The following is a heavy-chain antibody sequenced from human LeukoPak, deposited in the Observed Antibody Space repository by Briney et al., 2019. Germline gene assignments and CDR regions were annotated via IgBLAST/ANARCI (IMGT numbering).Heavy chain of an antibody. CDR1: GHTLTVHY. J-gene: IGHJ4*02. V-gene: IGHV1-2*02. CDR2: ITLHSGDT. Sequence: ASVKVSCKASGHTLTVHYIHWVRQGPGQGLEWLGWITLHSGDTHYAQKYQGRLSMSSDTSIGTGYMELSRLQFDDTAIYYCAREGQLGLDNWGQGTLVTVSS. D-gene: IGHD1-1*01. CDR3: AREGQLGLDN.